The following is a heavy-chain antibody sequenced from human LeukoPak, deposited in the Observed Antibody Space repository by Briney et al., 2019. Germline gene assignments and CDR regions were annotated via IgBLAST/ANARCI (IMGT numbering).Heavy chain of an antibody. CDR3: ARMNPYYYDSSGYYYFDY. Sequence: SETLSLTCAVYGGSFSGYYWSWIRQPPGKGLEWIGEINHSGSTNYNPSLKSRVTISVDTSKNQFSLKLSSVTAADTAVYYCARMNPYYYDSSGYYYFDYWGQGTLVTVSS. D-gene: IGHD3-22*01. V-gene: IGHV4-34*01. CDR2: INHSGST. CDR1: GGSFSGYY. J-gene: IGHJ4*02.